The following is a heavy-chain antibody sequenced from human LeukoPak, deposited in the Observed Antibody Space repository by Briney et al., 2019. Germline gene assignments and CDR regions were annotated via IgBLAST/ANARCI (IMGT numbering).Heavy chain of an antibody. D-gene: IGHD2-21*02. CDR3: ALTGVPLAYCGGDCYHDAFDI. Sequence: ASVKVSCKASGYTFTSYDINWVRQATGQGLEWMGWMNPNSGNTGYAQKFQGRVTMTRNTSISTAYMELSSLRSEDTAVYYCALTGVPLAYCGGDCYHDAFDIWGQGTMVTVSS. J-gene: IGHJ3*02. V-gene: IGHV1-8*01. CDR1: GYTFTSYD. CDR2: MNPNSGNT.